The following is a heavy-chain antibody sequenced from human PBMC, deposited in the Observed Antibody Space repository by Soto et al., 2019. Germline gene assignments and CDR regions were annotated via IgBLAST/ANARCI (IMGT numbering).Heavy chain of an antibody. V-gene: IGHV1-69*01. Sequence: QVQLVQSGAEVKKPGSSVKVSCKASGGTFNNYAISWVRQAPGQGLEWMGGIITIIGTADYAHKFQGRLAIRADESTGTTFMELSSLRSEITALYYCARGGVDVVATSAFDYWGQGTLVTVSS. CDR2: IITIIGTA. J-gene: IGHJ4*02. D-gene: IGHD5-12*01. CDR3: ARGGVDVVATSAFDY. CDR1: GGTFNNYA.